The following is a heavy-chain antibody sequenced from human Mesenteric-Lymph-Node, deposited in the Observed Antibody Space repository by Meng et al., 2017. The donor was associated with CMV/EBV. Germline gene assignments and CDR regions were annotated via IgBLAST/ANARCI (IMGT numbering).Heavy chain of an antibody. D-gene: IGHD2/OR15-2a*01. Sequence: KVYCRASGFTITDYYMYWVRQAPGQGLESLGWINNKNGDTGYAQKYKGRVTMTRDTSMNTIYMELGGLRSDDTAVYYCATFSRSGFDPWGQGTLVTVSS. CDR2: INNKNGDT. CDR3: ATFSRSGFDP. CDR1: GFTITDYY. J-gene: IGHJ5*02. V-gene: IGHV1-2*02.